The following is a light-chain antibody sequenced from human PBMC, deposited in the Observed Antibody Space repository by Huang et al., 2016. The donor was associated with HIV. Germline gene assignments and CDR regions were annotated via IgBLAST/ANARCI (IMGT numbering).Light chain of an antibody. CDR1: QSINTY. CDR2: ATS. Sequence: DIQMTQSPSSLSASIGDRVTISCRSSQSINTYLNWYQQKPGKAPRLLIYATSSLPSGVPSKFTGGGSGTDFTLTITSLQREDFATYYCQQSYKTPYTFGQGTKLEIK. CDR3: QQSYKTPYT. V-gene: IGKV1-39*01. J-gene: IGKJ2*01.